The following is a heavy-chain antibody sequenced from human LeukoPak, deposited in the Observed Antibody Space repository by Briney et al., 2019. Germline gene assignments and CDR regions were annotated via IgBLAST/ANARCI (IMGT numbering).Heavy chain of an antibody. J-gene: IGHJ6*03. Sequence: SETLSLTCTVSGGSISSYYWSWIRQPAGKGLEWIGRIYSSGETNYNPSLKSRVTMSVDTSKNQFSLRLRSVTAADTAVYYCARSDWGGVDMDVWGKGTTVTVS. CDR3: ARSDWGGVDMDV. D-gene: IGHD3-16*01. CDR1: GGSISSYY. V-gene: IGHV4-4*07. CDR2: IYSSGET.